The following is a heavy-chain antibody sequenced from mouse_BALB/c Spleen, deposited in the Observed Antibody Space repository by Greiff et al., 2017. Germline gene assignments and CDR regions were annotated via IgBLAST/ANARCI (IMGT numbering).Heavy chain of an antibody. CDR2: ISDGGSYT. CDR1: GFTFSDYY. V-gene: IGHV5-4*02. D-gene: IGHD2-1*01. Sequence: EVKLVESGGGLVKPGGSLKLSCAASGFTFSDYYMYWVRQTPEKRLEWVATISDGGSYTYYPDSVKGRFTISRDNAKNNLYLQMSSLKSEDTAMYYCARGDYGNYEDFAYWGQGTLVTVSA. CDR3: ARGDYGNYEDFAY. J-gene: IGHJ3*01.